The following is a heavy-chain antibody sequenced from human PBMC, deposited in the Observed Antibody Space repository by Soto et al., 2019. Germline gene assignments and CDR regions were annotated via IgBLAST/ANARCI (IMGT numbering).Heavy chain of an antibody. CDR1: GYGITSSG. J-gene: IGHJ4*02. CDR2: ISTFHGNT. Sequence: GAPEKVACKASGYGITSSGISWVRQAPGQGLEWMGWISTFHGNTNYAQNLQGSVAMTTDRSTNTAYMELRSLTSDDTAIYYCARDTFASTGYPPDFWGQAPLLTLSS. CDR3: ARDTFASTGYPPDF. D-gene: IGHD3-9*01. V-gene: IGHV1-18*04.